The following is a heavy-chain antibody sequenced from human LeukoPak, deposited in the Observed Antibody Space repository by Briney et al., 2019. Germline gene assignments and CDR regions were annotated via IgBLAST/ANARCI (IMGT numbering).Heavy chain of an antibody. CDR2: IKQDGSEK. CDR3: AKVEVSTSCYTVCDAFDI. Sequence: GGSLRLSCATSGITFSSYWMSWVRQAPGKGLEWVANIKQDGSEKYYVDSVKGRFTISRDNTKNSLYLQMNSLRAEDTAVYYCAKVEVSTSCYTVCDAFDIWGQGTMVTVSS. CDR1: GITFSSYW. D-gene: IGHD2-2*02. V-gene: IGHV3-7*01. J-gene: IGHJ3*02.